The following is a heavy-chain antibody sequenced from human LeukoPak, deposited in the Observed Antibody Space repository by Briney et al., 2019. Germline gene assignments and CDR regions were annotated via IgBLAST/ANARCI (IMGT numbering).Heavy chain of an antibody. CDR1: GYTFTSYD. D-gene: IGHD2-8*01. CDR2: MNPNSGNT. J-gene: IGHJ4*02. Sequence: ASVKVSCKASGYTFTSYDINWVRQATGQGLEWMGWMNPNSGNTGYAQKFQGRVTITKNTSISTAYMELSSLRSEDTAVYYCARRGCTNGVCYIDYWGQGTLVTVSS. V-gene: IGHV1-8*03. CDR3: ARRGCTNGVCYIDY.